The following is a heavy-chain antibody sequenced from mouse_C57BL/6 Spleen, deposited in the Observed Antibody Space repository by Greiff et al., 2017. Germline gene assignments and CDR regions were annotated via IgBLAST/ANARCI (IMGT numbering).Heavy chain of an antibody. CDR2: ISSGGDYI. CDR3: TRGYYGSSFYWYFDV. CDR1: GFTFSSYA. V-gene: IGHV5-9-1*02. Sequence: EVQLVESGEGLVKPGGSLKLSCAASGFTFSSYAMSWVRQTPEKRLEWVAYISSGGDYIYYADTVKGRFTISRDNARNTLYLQMSSLKSEDTAMYYCTRGYYGSSFYWYFDVWGTGTTVTVSS. D-gene: IGHD1-1*01. J-gene: IGHJ1*03.